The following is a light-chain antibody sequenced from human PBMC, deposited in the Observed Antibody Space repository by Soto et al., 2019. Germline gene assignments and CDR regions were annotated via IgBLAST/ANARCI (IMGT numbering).Light chain of an antibody. V-gene: IGKV3-20*01. CDR1: QNIRSS. J-gene: IGKJ1*01. Sequence: EVVMTQSPASLSASPGERVTLSCRASQNIRSSLAWCQQRPGQAPRLLIYDASTRATGIPDRFSGSGSGTDFTLTISRLEPEDFAVYYCQQYGSSGTFGQGTKVDIK. CDR3: QQYGSSGT. CDR2: DAS.